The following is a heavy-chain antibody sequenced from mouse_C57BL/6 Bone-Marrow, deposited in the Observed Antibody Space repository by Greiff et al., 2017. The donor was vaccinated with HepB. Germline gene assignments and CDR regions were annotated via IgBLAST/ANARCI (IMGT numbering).Heavy chain of an antibody. CDR1: GYTFTSYW. V-gene: IGHV1-64*01. CDR2: IHPNSGST. Sequence: VQLQQPGAELVKPGDSVKLSCKASGYTFTSYWMHWVKQRPGQGLEWIGMIHPNSGSTNYNEKFKSKATLTVDKSSSTAYMQLSSLTSEDSAVYYCARRDGYPFFDYWGQGTTLTVSS. CDR3: ARRDGYPFFDY. D-gene: IGHD2-3*01. J-gene: IGHJ2*01.